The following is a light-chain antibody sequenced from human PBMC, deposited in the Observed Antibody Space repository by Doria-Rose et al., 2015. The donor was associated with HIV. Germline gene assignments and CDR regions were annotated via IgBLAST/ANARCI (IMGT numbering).Light chain of an antibody. CDR2: WAS. CDR1: QSLLYTSKNY. V-gene: IGKV4-1*01. CDR3: QQYYDTPS. J-gene: IGKJ3*01. Sequence: QSPESLGMSLGERATLNCKSNQSLLYTSKNYLAWYQQKPGQPPKLLIYWASTRQYGVTARFSGSGSWTDFTLTISSLEAEDVAVYYCQQYYDTPSFGPGTTVDIK.